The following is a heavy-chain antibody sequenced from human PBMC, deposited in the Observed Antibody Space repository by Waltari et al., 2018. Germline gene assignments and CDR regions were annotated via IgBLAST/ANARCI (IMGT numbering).Heavy chain of an antibody. Sequence: QVQLVQSEAEVMKPGASVKVSCKVSGNSITESPMHWVRQAPGKGLEWMGSFDPEDGEGTYAQGVLDRVTMTEDRSTNTACMELSSLRLEDTAVYYCATGGDYDEYALHYFRGLDVWGQGTTVIVAS. CDR1: GNSITESP. D-gene: IGHD4-17*01. J-gene: IGHJ6*02. V-gene: IGHV1-24*01. CDR2: FDPEDGEG. CDR3: ATGGDYDEYALHYFRGLDV.